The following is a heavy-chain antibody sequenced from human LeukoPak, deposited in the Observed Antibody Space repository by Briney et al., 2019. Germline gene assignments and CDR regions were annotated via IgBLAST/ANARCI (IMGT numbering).Heavy chain of an antibody. CDR2: INPNNDDT. V-gene: IGHV1-2*04. CDR3: ARVPGGLSYFFDR. J-gene: IGHJ4*02. Sequence: ALVKVSCKASGYTFTDYYTHWLRQAPGQGLEWMGWINPNNDDTKYAQKFQGWVTMTKDTSINTAYMELRRLTSDDTAVYFCARVPGGLSYFFDRWGQGTLVTVSS. D-gene: IGHD5-12*01. CDR1: GYTFTDYY.